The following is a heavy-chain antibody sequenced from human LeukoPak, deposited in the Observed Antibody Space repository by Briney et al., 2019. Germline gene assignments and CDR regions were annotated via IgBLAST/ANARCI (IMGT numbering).Heavy chain of an antibody. Sequence: ASVKVSCKASGGTFSSYAISWVRQAPGQGLEWMGGIAPIFGTANYAQKFQGRVTITADESTSTAYMELSSLRSEDTAVYYCARGQDLEPYCSGGSCYSPFDYWGQGTLVTVSS. V-gene: IGHV1-69*13. D-gene: IGHD2-15*01. CDR3: ARGQDLEPYCSGGSCYSPFDY. CDR2: IAPIFGTA. J-gene: IGHJ4*02. CDR1: GGTFSSYA.